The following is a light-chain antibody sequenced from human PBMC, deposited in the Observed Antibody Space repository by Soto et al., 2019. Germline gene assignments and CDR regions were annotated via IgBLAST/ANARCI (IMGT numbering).Light chain of an antibody. J-gene: IGKJ1*01. Sequence: DIQMTQSPSTLSASVGDRVTITCRASQSISSWLAWYQQKPGTAPKLLIYTASTLESGVPSRFSGSGSGTEFTLTSSSLQPDDFATYYCQQYNSYPWTFGQGTNVEIK. V-gene: IGKV1-5*03. CDR3: QQYNSYPWT. CDR1: QSISSW. CDR2: TAS.